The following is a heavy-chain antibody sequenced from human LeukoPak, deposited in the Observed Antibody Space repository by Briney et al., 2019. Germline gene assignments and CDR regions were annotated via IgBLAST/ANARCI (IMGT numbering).Heavy chain of an antibody. V-gene: IGHV3-74*01. CDR3: AKGGGATVPFDN. Sequence: GGSLRLSCTASRFTFSGYWMNWVRQAPGKGLVWVSNVNGDGSTINYADSVKGRFTSSRDNANNMLYLQMNSLRAEDTAVYYCAKGGGATVPFDNWGQGTLVTVSS. D-gene: IGHD4-11*01. J-gene: IGHJ4*02. CDR1: RFTFSGYW. CDR2: VNGDGSTI.